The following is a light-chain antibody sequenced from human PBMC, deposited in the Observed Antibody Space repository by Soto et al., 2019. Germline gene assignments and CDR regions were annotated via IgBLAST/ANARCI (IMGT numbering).Light chain of an antibody. CDR2: AAS. CDR1: QSISSS. Sequence: DIQMTQSPSSLSASVRDRVTITCRASQSISSSLNWYQQKPGKAPKLLIYAASSLQSGVPSRFSGSGSGTDFTLTIRSLQPEDFATYYCQQSYSTPRTFGQGTKVEIK. V-gene: IGKV1-39*01. CDR3: QQSYSTPRT. J-gene: IGKJ1*01.